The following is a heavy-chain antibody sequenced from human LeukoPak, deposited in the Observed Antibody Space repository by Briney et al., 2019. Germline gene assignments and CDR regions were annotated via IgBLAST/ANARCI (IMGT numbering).Heavy chain of an antibody. J-gene: IGHJ2*01. CDR2: IYYSGST. D-gene: IGHD3-22*01. Sequence: WVRQPPGKGLEWIGSIYYSGSTYYNPSLKSRVTISVDTSKNQFSLKLSSVTAADTAVYYCARVYYDSSAYPVHFDLWGRGTLVTVSS. V-gene: IGHV4-39*07. CDR3: ARVYYDSSAYPVHFDL.